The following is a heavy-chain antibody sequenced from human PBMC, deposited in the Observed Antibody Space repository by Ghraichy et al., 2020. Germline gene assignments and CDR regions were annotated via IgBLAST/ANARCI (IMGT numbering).Heavy chain of an antibody. CDR1: GGSISSLAYY. CDR2: IYYSGST. Sequence: SETLSLTCTVSGGSISSLAYYWGWIRQPPGKGLEWIGSIYYSGSTNYNPSLKSRLTMSIDTSKSQFSLMLTSVTAADTALYYCARRNDYGRGFYFDYWGQGTLVTVSS. CDR3: ARRNDYGRGFYFDY. J-gene: IGHJ4*02. V-gene: IGHV4-39*01. D-gene: IGHD4-17*01.